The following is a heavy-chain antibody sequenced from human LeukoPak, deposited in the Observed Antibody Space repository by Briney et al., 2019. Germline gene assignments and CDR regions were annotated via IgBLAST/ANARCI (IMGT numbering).Heavy chain of an antibody. J-gene: IGHJ4*02. CDR1: GFTFDDYG. D-gene: IGHD1-1*01. Sequence: GGSLRLSCAASGFTFDDYGMGWVRQAPGKGLEWVSGINWSGVNTGYADSVRGRFTISRDNAKSSLYLQMNNLRVEDTALYYCARPRPHDYYFDLWGQGTLVTVSS. CDR3: ARPRPHDYYFDL. V-gene: IGHV3-20*04. CDR2: INWSGVNT.